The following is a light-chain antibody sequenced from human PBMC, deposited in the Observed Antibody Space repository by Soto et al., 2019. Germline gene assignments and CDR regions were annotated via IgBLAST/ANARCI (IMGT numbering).Light chain of an antibody. V-gene: IGLV1-44*01. CDR3: AAWDDSVNAPV. J-gene: IGLJ3*02. CDR2: SDD. Sequence: QLVLTQPPSASGTPGQRVTISCSGRSSNIGSNSVNWYQHLPGTAPKLLIYSDDRRPSGVPDRFSGSRSGTSASLAISGLLSADEAEYHCAAWDDSVNAPVFGGGTKLTVL. CDR1: SSNIGSNS.